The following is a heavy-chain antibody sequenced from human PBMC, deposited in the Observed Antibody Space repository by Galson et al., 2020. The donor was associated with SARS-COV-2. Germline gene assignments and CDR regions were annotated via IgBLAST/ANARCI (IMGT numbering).Heavy chain of an antibody. Sequence: GESLKISCKASGFRFTSYWIGWVRQMPGKGLEWMGIIYPDDSDTRYSPSFQGQVTMSADESINTAYLQWSSPKASDTAMYYCARATGMYDISGYKPLLDPFDVWGQGTMVTVSS. D-gene: IGHD3-22*01. V-gene: IGHV5-51*01. CDR2: IYPDDSDT. CDR1: GFRFTSYW. J-gene: IGHJ3*01. CDR3: ARATGMYDISGYKPLLDPFDV.